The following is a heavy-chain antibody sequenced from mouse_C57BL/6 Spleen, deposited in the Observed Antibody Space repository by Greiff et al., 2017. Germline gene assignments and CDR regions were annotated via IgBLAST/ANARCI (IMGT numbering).Heavy chain of an antibody. V-gene: IGHV5-4*01. D-gene: IGHD4-1*01. CDR2: ISDGGSYT. Sequence: EVKVEESGGGLVKPGGSLKLSCAASGFTFSSYAMSWVRQTPEKSLEWVATISDGGSYTYYPDNVKGQFTISRDNAKNNLYLQMSHLKSEDTAMYYCARETGGHYFDYWGQGTTLTVSS. CDR1: GFTFSSYA. CDR3: ARETGGHYFDY. J-gene: IGHJ2*01.